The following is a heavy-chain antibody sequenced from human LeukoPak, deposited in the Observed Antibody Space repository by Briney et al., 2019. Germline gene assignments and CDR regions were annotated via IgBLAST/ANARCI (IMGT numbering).Heavy chain of an antibody. CDR3: VRGPPNWGYDY. J-gene: IGHJ4*02. CDR2: MSPNSGNT. D-gene: IGHD7-27*01. Sequence: ASVKVSCKASGYTFTSYDINWVRQATGQGLEWMGWMSPNSGNTGYAQKFQGRVTMTRSTSMSTAYMELSSLRSEDTAVYYCVRGPPNWGYDYWGQGTQVTVSS. V-gene: IGHV1-8*01. CDR1: GYTFTSYD.